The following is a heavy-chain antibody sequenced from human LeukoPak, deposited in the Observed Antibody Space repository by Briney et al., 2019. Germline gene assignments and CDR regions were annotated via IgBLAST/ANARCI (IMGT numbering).Heavy chain of an antibody. CDR3: ARDYSGSYGYFDY. J-gene: IGHJ4*02. V-gene: IGHV3-21*01. CDR1: GFTFSSYS. D-gene: IGHD1-26*01. CDR2: ISSSNNYI. Sequence: GGSLRLSCAASGFTFSSYSMNWVRQAPGKGLEWVSSISSSNNYIYYADSVKGRFTISRDNAKNSLSLQMNSLRAEDTAVYYCARDYSGSYGYFDYWGQGTLVTVSS.